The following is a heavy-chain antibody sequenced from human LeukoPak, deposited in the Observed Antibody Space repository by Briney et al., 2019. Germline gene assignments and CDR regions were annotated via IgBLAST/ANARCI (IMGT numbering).Heavy chain of an antibody. Sequence: PSETLSLTCAVYGGSFSNYYWSWIRQPPGKGPEWIGEINDSGRTNYNPSLMSRVTVSVDTSKKQFSLRLTSVTATDTAVYYCARRWNYGRNYYIGVWGKGATVTVSS. V-gene: IGHV4-34*01. J-gene: IGHJ6*03. CDR2: INDSGRT. D-gene: IGHD1-7*01. CDR3: ARRWNYGRNYYIGV. CDR1: GGSFSNYY.